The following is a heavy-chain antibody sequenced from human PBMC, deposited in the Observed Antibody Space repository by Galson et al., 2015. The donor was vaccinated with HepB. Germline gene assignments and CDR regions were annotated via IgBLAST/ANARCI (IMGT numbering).Heavy chain of an antibody. Sequence: SLRLSRAASGFGFSSSWMQWVRRAPGKGLVWVSRINTDGSATSYADSVKGRFTISRDNAKNTPYLQMNSLRVEETAVYYCARDQSVYAPSWGQGTLVTVSS. V-gene: IGHV3-74*01. J-gene: IGHJ5*02. CDR1: GFGFSSSW. CDR3: ARDQSVYAPS. CDR2: INTDGSAT. D-gene: IGHD2-2*01.